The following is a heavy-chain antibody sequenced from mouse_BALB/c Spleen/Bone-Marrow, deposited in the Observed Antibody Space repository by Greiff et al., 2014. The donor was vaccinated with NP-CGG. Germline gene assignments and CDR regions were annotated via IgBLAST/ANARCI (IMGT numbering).Heavy chain of an antibody. CDR3: ARSEGIYYYGSSYALDY. CDR2: ISCNNGAT. CDR1: DYSFTDYY. V-gene: IGHV1S34*01. Sequence: LVKTGASVKISCKASDYSFTDYYMHWVKQTHGRSLEWIGYISCNNGATSYNQKFKGKATFTVDTSSSTAYMQFSSLTSEDSAVYYCARSEGIYYYGSSYALDYWGQGTSVTVSS. D-gene: IGHD1-1*01. J-gene: IGHJ4*01.